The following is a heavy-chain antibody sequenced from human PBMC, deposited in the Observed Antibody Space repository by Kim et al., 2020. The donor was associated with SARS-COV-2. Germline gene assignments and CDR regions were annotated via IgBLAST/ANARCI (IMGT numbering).Heavy chain of an antibody. CDR1: GFTSTTYN. J-gene: IGHJ4*02. Sequence: GGSLRLSCAASGFTSTTYNMNWVRQAPGKGLEWISYISVTDAIYYADSVKGRFTISRDYAKNSLDLQMNSLRDEDTAVYYCERDWNWGIDGWGQGTLGT. V-gene: IGHV3-48*02. CDR2: ISVTDAI. D-gene: IGHD7-27*01. CDR3: ERDWNWGIDG.